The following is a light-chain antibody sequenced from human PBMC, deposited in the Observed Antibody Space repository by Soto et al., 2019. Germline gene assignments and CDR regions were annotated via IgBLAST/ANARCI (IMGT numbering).Light chain of an antibody. V-gene: IGKV1-39*01. CDR2: AAS. CDR1: QDISNY. Sequence: DIQMTQSPSSLSASVRDTVTLIFRASQDISNYLNWFQQKPGKAPKLLIYAASTLRSGVPSRFSGGESGTEFTLTISSLQPEDFATYFCLQSYNFPFTFGPG. CDR3: LQSYNFPFT. J-gene: IGKJ3*01.